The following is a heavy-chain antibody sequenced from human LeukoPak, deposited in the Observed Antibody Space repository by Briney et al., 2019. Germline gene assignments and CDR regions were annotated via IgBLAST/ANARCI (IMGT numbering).Heavy chain of an antibody. Sequence: GGSLRLSCAGSGFTFSGYGMVWVCQAPGKGLEWVSGLSDSGVTTYYADSVKGRFTISRDNVKNTLYLQMNSLRAEDTAIYYCAKQRGIYMYRPFEDWGQGTLVTVSS. CDR1: GFTFSGYG. CDR3: AKQRGIYMYRPFED. J-gene: IGHJ4*02. V-gene: IGHV3-23*01. D-gene: IGHD2/OR15-2a*01. CDR2: LSDSGVTT.